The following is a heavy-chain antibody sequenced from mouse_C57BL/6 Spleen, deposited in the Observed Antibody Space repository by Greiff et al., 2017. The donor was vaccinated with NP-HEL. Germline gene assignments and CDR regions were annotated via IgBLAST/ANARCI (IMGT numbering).Heavy chain of an antibody. CDR2: IDPSDSYT. Sequence: QVQLQQSGAELVMPGASVKLSCKASGYTFTSYWMHWVKQRPGQGLEWIGEIDPSDSYTNYNQKFKGKSTLTVDKSSSTAYMQLSSLTSEDSAVYYCARVIYYYGSSLSYAMDYWGQGTSVTVSS. V-gene: IGHV1-69*01. J-gene: IGHJ4*01. CDR1: GYTFTSYW. CDR3: ARVIYYYGSSLSYAMDY. D-gene: IGHD1-1*01.